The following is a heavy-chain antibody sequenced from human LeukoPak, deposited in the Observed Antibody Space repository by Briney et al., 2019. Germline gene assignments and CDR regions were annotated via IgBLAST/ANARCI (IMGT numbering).Heavy chain of an antibody. J-gene: IGHJ6*03. CDR3: AREASMGATTGEEYYYYMDV. D-gene: IGHD1-26*01. CDR1: GGSISSNSYY. Sequence: PSETLSLTCAVSGGSISSNSYYWGWIRQPSGKGLEWIGRIYTSGSTNYNPSLKSRVTISVDTSKNQFSLKLSSVTAADTAVYYCAREASMGATTGEEYYYYMDVWGKGTTVTISS. V-gene: IGHV4-61*02. CDR2: IYTSGST.